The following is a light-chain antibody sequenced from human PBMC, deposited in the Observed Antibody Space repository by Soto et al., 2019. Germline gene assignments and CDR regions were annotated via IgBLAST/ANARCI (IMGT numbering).Light chain of an antibody. CDR2: AAS. Sequence: DIQMIQSPSSLSASVGDRVSITCRASQSIASYLNWFQQKPGKAPKLLIYAASSLQSGVPSRFSGSGSGTDFTLTISSLQPEDFATYYCQQSSNSPMYTFGQGTKL. CDR1: QSIASY. J-gene: IGKJ2*01. V-gene: IGKV1-39*01. CDR3: QQSSNSPMYT.